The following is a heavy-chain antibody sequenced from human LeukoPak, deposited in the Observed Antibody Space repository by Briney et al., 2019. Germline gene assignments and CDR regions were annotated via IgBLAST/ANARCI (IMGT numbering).Heavy chain of an antibody. CDR3: AKSPTYCGSDCYSTFDY. CDR1: GFTFSTYA. J-gene: IGHJ4*02. CDR2: VTVSGRGGST. D-gene: IGHD2-21*02. Sequence: GGSLRLSCAASGFTFSTYAMSWVRQAPGKGLEWVSAVTVSGRGGSTYYADSVKGRFTISRDNSKNTLYLQMNSLRAKDTALYYCAKSPTYCGSDCYSTFDYWGQGNLVTVSS. V-gene: IGHV3-23*01.